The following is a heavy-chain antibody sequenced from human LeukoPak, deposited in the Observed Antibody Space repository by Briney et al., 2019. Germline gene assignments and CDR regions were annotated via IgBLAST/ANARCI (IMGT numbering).Heavy chain of an antibody. CDR1: GFTFSSYA. CDR3: AQDGAWLRFDH. J-gene: IGHJ4*02. V-gene: IGHV3-23*01. Sequence: GRSLRLSCAASGFTFSSYAMSWVRQAPGKGLEWVSAISGSGGSTYYADSVKGRFTISGDNSKNTLYLQMNSLRAEDTAVYYCAQDGAWLRFDHWGQGTLVTVSS. CDR2: ISGSGGST. D-gene: IGHD5-12*01.